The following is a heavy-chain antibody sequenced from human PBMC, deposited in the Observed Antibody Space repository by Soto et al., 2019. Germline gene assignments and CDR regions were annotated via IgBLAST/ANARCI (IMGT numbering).Heavy chain of an antibody. J-gene: IGHJ3*02. CDR2: ISSSSTTV. Sequence: EVQLVESGGDWVQPGGSLRLSCAASGFTFSTYGMDWVRQAPGKGLEWVSYISSSSTTVHYADSVKGRFTISRDNAKNALYLQMNSLRVDDTAVYYCARHPDDDRRTSDIWGQGTMVTVSS. V-gene: IGHV3-48*04. D-gene: IGHD3-3*01. CDR3: ARHPDDDRRTSDI. CDR1: GFTFSTYG.